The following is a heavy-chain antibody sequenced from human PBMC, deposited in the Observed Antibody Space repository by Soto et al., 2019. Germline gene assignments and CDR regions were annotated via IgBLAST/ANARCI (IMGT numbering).Heavy chain of an antibody. V-gene: IGHV1-18*01. CDR3: ARDYSSSGPIYYCYGMDV. CDR1: GYTLTSYG. D-gene: IGHD6-13*01. J-gene: IGHJ6*02. CDR2: ISAYNSNT. Sequence: GASVNVSRKASGYTLTSYGISWVRQAPGQGLEWMEWISAYNSNTNYGQKLQGRVTMTTNTSTSTAYMELRSLRSDDTAVYYCARDYSSSGPIYYCYGMDVWGQGTTVTVSS.